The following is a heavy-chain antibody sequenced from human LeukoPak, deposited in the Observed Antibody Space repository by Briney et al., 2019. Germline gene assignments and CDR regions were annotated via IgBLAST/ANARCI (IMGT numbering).Heavy chain of an antibody. V-gene: IGHV1-2*02. Sequence: ASVKVSGKASGYTFTGYYMHWVRQAPGQGLEWMGWINPNSGGTNYAQKFQGRVTMTRDTSISTAYMELSRLRSDDTAVYYCARGGYCSGGSCAYAFDIWGQGTMVTVSS. CDR2: INPNSGGT. CDR1: GYTFTGYY. J-gene: IGHJ3*02. D-gene: IGHD2-15*01. CDR3: ARGGYCSGGSCAYAFDI.